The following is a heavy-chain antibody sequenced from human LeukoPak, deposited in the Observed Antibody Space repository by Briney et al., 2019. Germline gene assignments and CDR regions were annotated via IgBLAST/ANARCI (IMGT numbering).Heavy chain of an antibody. V-gene: IGHV5-51*01. Sequence: GESLKISCKGSGYTFTSYWIAWVRQMPGKGLEWMGIIHPGDSDTRYSPSFQGQAIISADKSISTAYLQWSSLKASDTAMYYCARHPIVGASQSWFDPWGQGTLVTVSS. D-gene: IGHD1-26*01. J-gene: IGHJ5*02. CDR2: IHPGDSDT. CDR1: GYTFTSYW. CDR3: ARHPIVGASQSWFDP.